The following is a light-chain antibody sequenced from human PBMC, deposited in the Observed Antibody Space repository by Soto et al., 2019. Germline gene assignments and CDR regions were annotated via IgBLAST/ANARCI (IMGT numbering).Light chain of an antibody. J-gene: IGLJ2*01. CDR3: CSYAGSYTLV. Sequence: QSVLTQPASVSGSPGQSITISCTGTSSDVGGYNYVSWYQQHPGKAPKLMIYDVTKRPSGVPDRFSGSKSGNTASLTISGLQAEDEADYYCCSYAGSYTLVFGGGTKLNVL. CDR1: SSDVGGYNY. V-gene: IGLV2-11*01. CDR2: DVT.